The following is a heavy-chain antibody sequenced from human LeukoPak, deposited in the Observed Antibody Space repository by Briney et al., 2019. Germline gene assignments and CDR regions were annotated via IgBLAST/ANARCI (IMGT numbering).Heavy chain of an antibody. V-gene: IGHV4-59*01. CDR1: GGSISSYY. CDR2: IYYSGST. CDR3: ARGDYYDSSGYWLFDY. J-gene: IGHJ4*02. D-gene: IGHD3-22*01. Sequence: SETLSLTCTVSGGSISSYYWSWIRQPPGKGLEWIGYIYYSGSTNYNPSLKSRVTISVDTSKSQFSLQLSSVTAADTAVYYCARGDYYDSSGYWLFDYWGQGTLVTVSS.